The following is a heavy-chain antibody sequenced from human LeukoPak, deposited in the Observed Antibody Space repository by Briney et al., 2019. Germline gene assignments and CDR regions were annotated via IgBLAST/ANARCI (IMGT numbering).Heavy chain of an antibody. V-gene: IGHV3-7*04. CDR3: ARDVRPDY. D-gene: IGHD6-6*01. CDR2: IKQDGTEK. Sequence: PGGSQRLFSEAQRFTFRSHWASRVRPAPGEGLEWVANIKQDGTEKYYMDSVKGRFSVSRDNAKNSLYLQMNALRAEDTAVYYCARDVRPDYWGQGTLVTVST. J-gene: IGHJ4*02. CDR1: RFTFRSHW.